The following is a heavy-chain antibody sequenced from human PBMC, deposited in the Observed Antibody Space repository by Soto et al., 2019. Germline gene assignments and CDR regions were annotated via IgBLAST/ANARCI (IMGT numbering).Heavy chain of an antibody. CDR2: ISAYNGNT. D-gene: IGHD3-10*01. J-gene: IGHJ6*03. V-gene: IGHV1-18*01. CDR1: GYTFTSYG. Sequence: ASVKVSCKASGYTFTSYGISWVRQAPGQGLEWMGWISAYNGNTNYAQKLQGRVTMTTDTSTSTAYMELRSLRSDDTAVYYCARLSGSYYNVDYYYMDVWGKGTTVTVPS. CDR3: ARLSGSYYNVDYYYMDV.